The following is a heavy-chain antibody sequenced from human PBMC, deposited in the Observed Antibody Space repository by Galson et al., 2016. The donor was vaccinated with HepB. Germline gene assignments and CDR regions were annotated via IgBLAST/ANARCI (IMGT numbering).Heavy chain of an antibody. V-gene: IGHV3-13*01. CDR2: ISIAGDT. Sequence: SLRLSCAASGFTFNDYDMHWVRQVSGEGLEWVSTISIAGDTYYADSAKGRFTISRETANNSLNLHMNSLRAGDTAVYYCTRVNPYDILTGVPCGMDVWGQGTTVTVSS. J-gene: IGHJ6*02. D-gene: IGHD3-9*01. CDR1: GFTFNDYD. CDR3: TRVNPYDILTGVPCGMDV.